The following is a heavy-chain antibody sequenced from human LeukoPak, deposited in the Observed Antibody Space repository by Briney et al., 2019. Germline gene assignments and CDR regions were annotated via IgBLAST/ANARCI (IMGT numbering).Heavy chain of an antibody. CDR2: IYPGGSDT. CDR1: GYIFSTYW. CDR3: ARPLSLSDAFDI. V-gene: IGHV5-51*01. D-gene: IGHD2/OR15-2a*01. J-gene: IGHJ3*02. Sequence: PGESLKISCKGSGYIFSTYWIGWVRRLPGKGLEWMGIIYPGGSDTRYSPSFQGQVTSSADKSISTAYLQWSSLKASDTAMYYCARPLSLSDAFDIWGQGTMVTVSS.